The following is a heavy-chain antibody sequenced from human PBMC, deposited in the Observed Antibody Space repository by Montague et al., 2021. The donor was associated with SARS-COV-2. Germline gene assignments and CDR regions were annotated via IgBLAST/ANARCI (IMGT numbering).Heavy chain of an antibody. CDR2: IFHSGAA. D-gene: IGHD6-13*01. V-gene: IGHV4/OR15-8*02. CDR1: GGFISSGNW. CDR3: ARDFVAAVPDRFDS. Sequence: SETLSLICAVSGGFISSGNWWSWVRQPPGKGLEWIGEIFHSGAASYNPSLKSRLTISMDKSKNEFSLKLNSVTAADTAMYYCARDFVAAVPDRFDSWGQGVLVTVSS. J-gene: IGHJ4*02.